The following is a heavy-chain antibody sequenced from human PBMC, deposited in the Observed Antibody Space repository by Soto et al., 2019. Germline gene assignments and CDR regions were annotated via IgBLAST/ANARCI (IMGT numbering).Heavy chain of an antibody. CDR2: IYYSGST. CDR1: GGSVSSGSYY. J-gene: IGHJ4*02. D-gene: IGHD3-10*01. CDR3: ASGSRGLFTNRDFDY. V-gene: IGHV4-61*01. Sequence: TSETLSLTCTVSGGSVSSGSYYWSWIRQPPGKGLEWIGYIYYSGSTNYNPSLKSRVTISVDTSKNQFSLKLSSVTAADTAVYFCASGSRGLFTNRDFDYWGQGTLVTVSS.